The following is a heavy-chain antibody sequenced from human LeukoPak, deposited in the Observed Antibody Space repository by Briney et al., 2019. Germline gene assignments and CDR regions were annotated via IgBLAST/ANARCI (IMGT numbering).Heavy chain of an antibody. J-gene: IGHJ4*02. D-gene: IGHD4-17*01. CDR2: IKSKTDGGTT. CDR1: GFTFSNAW. Sequence: NPGGSLRLSCAASGFTFSNAWMSWVRQAPGKGLEWVGRIKSKTDGGTTDYAAPVKGRFTISKDDSKNTLYLQMNTLRAEDTAVYYCARGGYGAYMGWGQGNLVTVSS. V-gene: IGHV3-15*05. CDR3: ARGGYGAYMG.